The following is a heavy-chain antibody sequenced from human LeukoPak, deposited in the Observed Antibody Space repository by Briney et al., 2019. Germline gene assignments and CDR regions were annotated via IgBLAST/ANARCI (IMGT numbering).Heavy chain of an antibody. CDR1: GGSISPYY. Sequence: SETLSLTCTVSGGSISPYYWSWIRQPPGKGLEWIGYIYYSGSTNYNPSLKSRVTISVDTSKNQFSLKLSSVTAADTAVYYCARVVYGDYAGDIYNWFDPWGQGTQVTVSS. CDR2: IYYSGST. V-gene: IGHV4-59*01. CDR3: ARVVYGDYAGDIYNWFDP. J-gene: IGHJ5*02. D-gene: IGHD4-17*01.